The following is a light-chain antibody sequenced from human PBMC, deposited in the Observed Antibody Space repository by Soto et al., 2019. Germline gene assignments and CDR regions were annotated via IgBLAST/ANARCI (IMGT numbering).Light chain of an antibody. CDR1: QSIANY. CDR3: QQSYSTPLVT. CDR2: TTS. Sequence: DIQMTQSPSSLSASVGDRVTLTCRASQSIANYLNWFQQKPGKAPNLLIYTTSNLQSGVPSRFSGSGSGTDFTLTISSLQPEDFATYYCQQSYSTPLVTFGGGTKVEI. J-gene: IGKJ4*01. V-gene: IGKV1-39*01.